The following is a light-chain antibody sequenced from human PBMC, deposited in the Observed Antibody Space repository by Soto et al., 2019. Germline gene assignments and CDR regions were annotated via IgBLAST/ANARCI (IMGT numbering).Light chain of an antibody. CDR1: SSDVGGYNY. J-gene: IGLJ1*01. CDR2: EVS. Sequence: QSVLTQPASVSGSPGQSITISCTGTSSDVGGYNYVSWYQQHPGKAPKLMIYEVSNRPSGLSNRFSGSKSGNTASLTISGLQAEDEAYYYCSAYTTTRTQVFGTGTKLTVL. CDR3: SAYTTTRTQV. V-gene: IGLV2-14*01.